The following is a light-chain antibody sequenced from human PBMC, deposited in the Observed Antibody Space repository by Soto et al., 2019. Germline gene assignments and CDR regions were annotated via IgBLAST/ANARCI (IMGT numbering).Light chain of an antibody. V-gene: IGKV3-20*01. Sequence: EIVLTQSPGTLSLSPGERATLSCRASQSVSDMYLAWYQQKPGQAPRLLIYASTRATGIPDRFSGSVSGTDFTLTISRVEPEDFAVYFCQHYGTSALFGPGTKVDIK. CDR2: AS. CDR1: QSVSDMY. J-gene: IGKJ3*01. CDR3: QHYGTSAL.